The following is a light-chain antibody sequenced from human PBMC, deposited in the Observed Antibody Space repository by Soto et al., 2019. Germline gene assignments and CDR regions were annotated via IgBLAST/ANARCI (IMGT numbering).Light chain of an antibody. Sequence: ATELTRSPSSLSGAVGDTVTRPCLASQGISSALAWYQQKPGKAPKLLIYDASSLDSGVPSSFSGSGSGTDFTLTISSLHPEDFATYYCQQFNNYPLTFGGRTRV. CDR1: QGISSA. J-gene: IGKJ4*01. V-gene: IGKV1D-13*01. CDR2: DAS. CDR3: QQFNNYPLT.